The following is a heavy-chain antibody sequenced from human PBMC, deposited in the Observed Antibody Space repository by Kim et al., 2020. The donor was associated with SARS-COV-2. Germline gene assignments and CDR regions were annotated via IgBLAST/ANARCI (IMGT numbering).Heavy chain of an antibody. V-gene: IGHV3-21*01. J-gene: IGHJ3*02. D-gene: IGHD2-21*01. CDR3: AIYIVGRAFDI. CDR2: I. Sequence: IYHTNSEKGRFTISRDNAKNSLYLQMNSLRAEDTAVYYCAIYIVGRAFDIWGQGTMVTVSS.